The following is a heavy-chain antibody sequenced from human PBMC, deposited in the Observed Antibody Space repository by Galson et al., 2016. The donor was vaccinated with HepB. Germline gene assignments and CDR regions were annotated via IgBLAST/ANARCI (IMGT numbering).Heavy chain of an antibody. CDR3: AKDVVVTAIRGAFDI. CDR2: ISGSGDNT. J-gene: IGHJ3*02. CDR1: GFTFSNYA. Sequence: SLRLSCAASGFTFSNYAFNWVRQAPGKGLEWVSTISGSGDNTNYADSVKGRFTIYRHNSKNTVFLQMNSLRAEDTAVYYCAKDVVVTAIRGAFDIWGHGTMVTVSS. D-gene: IGHD2-21*02. V-gene: IGHV3-23*01.